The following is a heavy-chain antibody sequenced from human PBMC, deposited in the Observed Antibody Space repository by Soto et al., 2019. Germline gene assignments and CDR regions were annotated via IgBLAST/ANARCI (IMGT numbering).Heavy chain of an antibody. Sequence: ASVKVSCKASGYTFTSYGISWVRQAPGQGLEWMGWISAYNGNTKYAQKLQGRVTLTTDTSASTAYMELSSLRSEDTAVYYCARDVAAADYWGQGTLVTVSS. CDR1: GYTFTSYG. J-gene: IGHJ4*02. CDR2: ISAYNGNT. D-gene: IGHD6-13*01. CDR3: ARDVAAADY. V-gene: IGHV1-18*01.